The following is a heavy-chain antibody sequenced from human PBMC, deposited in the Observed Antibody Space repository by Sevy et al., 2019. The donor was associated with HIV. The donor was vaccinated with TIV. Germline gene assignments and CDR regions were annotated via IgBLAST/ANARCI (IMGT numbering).Heavy chain of an antibody. CDR3: TCGYGCFDF. V-gene: IGHV3-73*01. J-gene: IGHJ4*02. D-gene: IGHD4-17*01. CDR1: GFTFSDSA. CDR2: IRTKPNNYAT. Sequence: GGSLRLSCAASGFTFSDSAMFWVRQASGRGLEWVGRIRTKPNNYATALVASRKDRSSISRDDSKNTTYLQMNSLKAEDTAVYFCTCGYGCFDFWGQGALVTVSS.